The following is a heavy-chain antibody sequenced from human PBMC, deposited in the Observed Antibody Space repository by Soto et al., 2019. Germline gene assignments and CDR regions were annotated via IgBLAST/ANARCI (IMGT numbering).Heavy chain of an antibody. CDR3: AGDSFILGGMDV. CDR2: IYYSGST. Sequence: QVQLQESGPGLVKPSQTLSLTGPVPGAPIRSGDYYWSWFRQPPGKGLEWIGYIYYSGSTYYNPSLKSRVTISVDTSKNQFSLKLSSVTAADTAVYYCAGDSFILGGMDVWGQGTTVTVSS. J-gene: IGHJ6*02. D-gene: IGHD7-27*01. V-gene: IGHV4-30-4*01. CDR1: GAPIRSGDYY.